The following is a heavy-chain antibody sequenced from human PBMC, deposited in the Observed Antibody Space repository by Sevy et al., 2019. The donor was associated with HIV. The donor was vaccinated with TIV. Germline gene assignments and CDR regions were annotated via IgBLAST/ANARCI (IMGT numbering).Heavy chain of an antibody. J-gene: IGHJ4*02. CDR1: GFTFSSYG. CDR2: ISYDGSNK. V-gene: IGHV3-30*18. D-gene: IGHD3-22*01. Sequence: GGSLRLSCAASGFTFSSYGMHWVRQAPGKGLEWVAVISYDGSNKYYADSVKGRFTISRDNSKNTLYLQMNSLRAEDRAVYYGAKVTCYYDSSGYYYDYWGQGTLVTVSS. CDR3: AKVTCYYDSSGYYYDY.